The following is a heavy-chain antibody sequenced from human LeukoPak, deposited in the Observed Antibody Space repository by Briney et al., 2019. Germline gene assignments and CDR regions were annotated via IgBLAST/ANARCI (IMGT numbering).Heavy chain of an antibody. V-gene: IGHV4-38-2*02. J-gene: IGHJ5*02. Sequence: PGGSLRLSCAASGFTFSSYAMSWVRQAPGKGLEWIGSIYYSGSTYYNPSLKSRVTISVDTSKNQFSLKLSSVTAADTAVYYCARDACSGGSCPNWFDPWGQGTLVTVSS. CDR2: IYYSGST. CDR1: GFTFSSYA. CDR3: ARDACSGGSCPNWFDP. D-gene: IGHD2-15*01.